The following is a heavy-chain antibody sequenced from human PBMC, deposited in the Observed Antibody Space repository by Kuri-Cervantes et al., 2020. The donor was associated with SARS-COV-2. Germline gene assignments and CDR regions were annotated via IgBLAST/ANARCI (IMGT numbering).Heavy chain of an antibody. CDR2: MNPNSGNT. D-gene: IGHD2-2*01. CDR1: GYTFTSYD. CDR3: ARYNHLGYCSSTSCWNYYGMDV. V-gene: IGHV1-8*01. J-gene: IGHJ6*02. Sequence: ASVKVSCKASGYTFTSYDINWVRQATGQGLEWMGWMNPNSGNTGYAQKLQGRVTMTTDTSTSTAYMELRSLRSDDTAVYYCARYNHLGYCSSTSCWNYYGMDVWGQGTSVTVSS.